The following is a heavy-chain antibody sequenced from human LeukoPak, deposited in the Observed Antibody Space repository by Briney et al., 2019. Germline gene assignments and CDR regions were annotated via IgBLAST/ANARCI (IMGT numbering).Heavy chain of an antibody. CDR2: IYPRGST. CDR3: ARFSPRAMGNYLDF. V-gene: IGHV4-30-2*01. J-gene: IGHJ4*02. Sequence: SETLSLTCAVSGGSISSGSYSWSWIRQPPGKGLEWIGYIYPRGSTYYNPSLKSRVILSLDKSANQFSLNLSSVTAADTAVYYCARFSPRAMGNYLDFWGQGTLVTVSS. D-gene: IGHD7-27*01. CDR1: GGSISSGSYS.